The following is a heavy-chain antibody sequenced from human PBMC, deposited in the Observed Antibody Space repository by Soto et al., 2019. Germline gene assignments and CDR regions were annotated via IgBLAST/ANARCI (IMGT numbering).Heavy chain of an antibody. J-gene: IGHJ6*02. D-gene: IGHD1-26*01. V-gene: IGHV4-30-4*01. CDR2: IYYSGST. Sequence: SETLSLTCTVSGGSISSGDYYWSWIRQPPGKGLEWIGYIYYSGSTYYNPSLKSRVTISVDTSKNQFSLKLSSVTAADTAVYYCARDQGVLGTPGVYYYYGMDVWGQGTTVTVSS. CDR3: ARDQGVLGTPGVYYYYGMDV. CDR1: GGSISSGDYY.